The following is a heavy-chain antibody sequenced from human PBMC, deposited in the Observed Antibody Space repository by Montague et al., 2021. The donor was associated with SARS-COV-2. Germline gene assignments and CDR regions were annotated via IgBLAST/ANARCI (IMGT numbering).Heavy chain of an antibody. CDR3: ARGGTYYDFWSGYYNYYYGMDV. CDR2: ISSSCSTI. D-gene: IGHD3-3*01. V-gene: IGHV3-48*03. CDR1: GFTFSSYE. Sequence: SLRLSCAASGFTFSSYEMTWVRQAPGKGLEWVSYISSSCSTIYYADSVKGRFTISRDNAKNSLYLQMNSLRAEDTAVCYRARGGTYYDFWSGYYNYYYGMDVWGQGTTVTVSS. J-gene: IGHJ6*02.